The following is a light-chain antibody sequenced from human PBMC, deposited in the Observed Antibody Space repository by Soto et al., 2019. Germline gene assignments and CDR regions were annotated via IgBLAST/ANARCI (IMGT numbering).Light chain of an antibody. V-gene: IGLV2-8*01. CDR3: SSHAGINNVV. CDR2: EVT. J-gene: IGLJ3*02. Sequence: QSALTQPPSASGSPGQSVTISCTGTSSDVGGYNYVSWYQQHPGKAPKLMIYEVTKRPSGVPDRFSGSKSGNTASLTVSGLLAEDEADYYCSSHAGINNVVFGGGPKLTVL. CDR1: SSDVGGYNY.